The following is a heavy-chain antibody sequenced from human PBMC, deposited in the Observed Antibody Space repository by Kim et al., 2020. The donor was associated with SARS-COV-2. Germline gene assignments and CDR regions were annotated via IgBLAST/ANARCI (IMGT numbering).Heavy chain of an antibody. CDR1: GFTFSSYA. Sequence: GGSLRLSRAASGFTFSSYAMTWVRQAPGKGLEWVSAVSGSGDNTYYADSVKGRFTISRDNSKNTLYLQMDSLRAEDTAVYYCAKTRGYCTGGSCYGDYWGQGALVTVSS. CDR3: AKTRGYCTGGSCYGDY. CDR2: VSGSGDNT. V-gene: IGHV3-23*01. D-gene: IGHD2-15*01. J-gene: IGHJ4*02.